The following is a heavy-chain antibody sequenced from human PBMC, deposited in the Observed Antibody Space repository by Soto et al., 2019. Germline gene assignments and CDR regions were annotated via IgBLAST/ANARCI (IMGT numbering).Heavy chain of an antibody. D-gene: IGHD3-10*01. Sequence: QVQLVESGGGVVQPGRSLRLSCAASGFTFRSYAMHWVRQAPGKGLEWVALISYDGSNKYYADSVKGRFTISRDNSKNTLYLQMNSLRAEETAVYYCARGLLWFGDYWGQGTLVTVSS. CDR2: ISYDGSNK. J-gene: IGHJ4*02. V-gene: IGHV3-30-3*01. CDR3: ARGLLWFGDY. CDR1: GFTFRSYA.